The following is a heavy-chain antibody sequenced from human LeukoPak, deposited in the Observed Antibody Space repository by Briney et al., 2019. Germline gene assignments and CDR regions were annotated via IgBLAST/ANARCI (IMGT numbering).Heavy chain of an antibody. CDR1: GYTFTSYD. CDR3: ARGLGPYNWNYWFDP. D-gene: IGHD1-7*01. Sequence: ASVKVSCKASGYTFTSYDINWVRQATGQGLEWMGWMNPNSGNTGYAQKFQGRVTITRNTSISTAYVELSSLRSEDTAVYYCARGLGPYNWNYWFDPWGQGTLVTVSS. J-gene: IGHJ5*02. CDR2: MNPNSGNT. V-gene: IGHV1-8*03.